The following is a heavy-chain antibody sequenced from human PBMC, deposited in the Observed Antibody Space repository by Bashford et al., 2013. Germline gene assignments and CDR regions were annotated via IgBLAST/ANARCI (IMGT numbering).Heavy chain of an antibody. CDR3: ARVLTNYYYFDY. J-gene: IGHJ4*02. CDR1: GFTFSSYT. CDR2: ISSSSGYI. V-gene: IGHV3-21*01. Sequence: GGSLRLSCAASGFTFSSYTMNWVRQAPGKGLEWVSSISSSSGYIFYADSVKGRFTISRDNAKNSLYLQMNSLRAEDTAVYYCARVLTNYYYFDYWGQGTLVTVSS. D-gene: IGHD4/OR15-4a*01.